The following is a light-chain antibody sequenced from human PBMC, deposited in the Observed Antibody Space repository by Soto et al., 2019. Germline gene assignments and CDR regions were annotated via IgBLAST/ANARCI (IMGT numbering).Light chain of an antibody. CDR3: QQYGSSPWT. J-gene: IGKJ1*01. V-gene: IGKV3-20*01. Sequence: EILMTQSPATLSLSPGERATLSCRASQSVNSNLAWYQQRPGQAPRLLIYGASSRATGIPARFSGSGSGTDFTLTISRLEPEDFAVYYCQQYGSSPWTFGQGTKVEIK. CDR1: QSVNSN. CDR2: GAS.